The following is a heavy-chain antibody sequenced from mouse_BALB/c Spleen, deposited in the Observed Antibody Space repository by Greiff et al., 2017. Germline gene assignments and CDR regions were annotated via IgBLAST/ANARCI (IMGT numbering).Heavy chain of an antibody. J-gene: IGHJ2*01. V-gene: IGHV1S81*02. D-gene: IGHD2-4*01. Sequence: QVQLQQSGAELVKPGASVKLSCKASGYTFTSYYMYWVKQRPGQGLEWIGGINPSNGGTNFNEKFKSKATLTVDKSSSTAYMQLSSLTSEDSAVYYCTIYYDYDLDYWGQGTTLTVSS. CDR1: GYTFTSYY. CDR2: INPSNGGT. CDR3: TIYYDYDLDY.